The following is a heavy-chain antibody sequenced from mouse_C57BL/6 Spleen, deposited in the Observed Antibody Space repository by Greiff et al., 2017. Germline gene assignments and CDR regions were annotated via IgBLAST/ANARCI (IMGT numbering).Heavy chain of an antibody. CDR2: ISSGSSTI. CDR3: ARPLHLLWPMDY. CDR1: GFTFSDYG. D-gene: IGHD2-1*01. V-gene: IGHV5-17*01. Sequence: EVKLMESGGGLVKPGGSLKLSCAASGFTFSDYGMHWVRQAPEKGLEWVAYISSGSSTIYYADTVKGRFTISRDNAKNTLFLQMTSLRSEDTAMYYCARPLHLLWPMDYWGQGTSVTVSS. J-gene: IGHJ4*01.